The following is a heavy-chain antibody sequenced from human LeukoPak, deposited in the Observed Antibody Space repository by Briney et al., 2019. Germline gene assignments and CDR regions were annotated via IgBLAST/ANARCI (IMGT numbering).Heavy chain of an antibody. V-gene: IGHV3-23*01. Sequence: PGGSLRLSCAASGFTFSDYYMSWVRQAPGKGLEWVSALSGSAGSAYYADSVKGRFTVSRDNSKNTLYLQMTSLRAEDTAVYYCAKPGYSSGWYDFDYWGQGTLVTVSS. CDR2: LSGSAGSA. CDR3: AKPGYSSGWYDFDY. CDR1: GFTFSDYY. J-gene: IGHJ4*02. D-gene: IGHD6-19*01.